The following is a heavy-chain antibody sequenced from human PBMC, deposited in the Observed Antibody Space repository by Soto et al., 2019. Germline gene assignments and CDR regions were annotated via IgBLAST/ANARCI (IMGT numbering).Heavy chain of an antibody. CDR1: GFTFSSYG. Sequence: GGSLRLSCAASGFTFSSYGMHWVRQAPGKGLEWVAVIWYDGSNKYYADSVKGRFTISRDNSKNTLYLQMNSLRAEDTAVYYCAREDIVLVPAAMAGPYYYYYGMDVWGQGTTVTVSS. J-gene: IGHJ6*02. CDR2: IWYDGSNK. D-gene: IGHD2-2*01. V-gene: IGHV3-33*01. CDR3: AREDIVLVPAAMAGPYYYYYGMDV.